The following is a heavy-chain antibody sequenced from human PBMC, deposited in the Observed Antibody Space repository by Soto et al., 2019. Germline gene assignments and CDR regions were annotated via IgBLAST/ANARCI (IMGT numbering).Heavy chain of an antibody. CDR3: ARQSYYDVLTGYLNWFDS. CDR1: GFSFTSLW. V-gene: IGHV5-51*01. CDR2: IPPIDSDT. D-gene: IGHD3-9*01. J-gene: IGHJ5*01. Sequence: GESLKISCKGSGFSFTSLWIGWVRQLPGKGLEWLGIIPPIDSDTRYNPSFEGQVTISADNSINPAYLQWSTLKASDTGIYFCARQSYYDVLTGYLNWFDSWGRGTQVTVSS.